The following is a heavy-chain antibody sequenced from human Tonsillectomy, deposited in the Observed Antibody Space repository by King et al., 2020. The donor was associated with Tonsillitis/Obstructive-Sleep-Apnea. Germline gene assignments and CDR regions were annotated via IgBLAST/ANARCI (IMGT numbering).Heavy chain of an antibody. V-gene: IGHV3-30*01. CDR3: AREGGYCSGGSCYSHAFDI. CDR2: ILYDGGNK. Sequence: VQLVESGGGVVQPGRSLRLSCAASGFTFSSYAMHWVRKAPGKGLEWVAVILYDGGNKYYADSVKGRFTSSRDNSKDTLYLQMNSLRAEDTAVYYCAREGGYCSGGSCYSHAFDIWGQGTMVTVSS. CDR1: GFTFSSYA. D-gene: IGHD2-15*01. J-gene: IGHJ3*02.